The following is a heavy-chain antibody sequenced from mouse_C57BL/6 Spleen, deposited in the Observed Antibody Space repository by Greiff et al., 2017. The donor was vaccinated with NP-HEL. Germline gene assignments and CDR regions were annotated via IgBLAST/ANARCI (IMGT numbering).Heavy chain of an antibody. J-gene: IGHJ2*01. CDR1: GFTFSDYG. D-gene: IGHD1-1*01. Sequence: EVHLVESGGGLVKPGGSLKLSCAASGFTFSDYGMHWVRQAPEKGLEWVAYISSGSSTIYYADTVKGRFTISRDHAKNTLFLHMTSLRSEDTAMYYCARGGFYYYGSHLDYWGQGTTLTGSS. CDR3: ARGGFYYYGSHLDY. CDR2: ISSGSSTI. V-gene: IGHV5-17*01.